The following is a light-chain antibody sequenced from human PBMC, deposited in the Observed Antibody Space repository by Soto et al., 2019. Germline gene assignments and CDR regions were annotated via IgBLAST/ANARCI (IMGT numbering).Light chain of an antibody. V-gene: IGKV2-28*01. CDR1: QSLLHSNGNIY. CDR2: LGS. J-gene: IGKJ1*01. CDR3: MQAIQAPRT. Sequence: DIVLTQSPLSLPVTPGEPASISCRSSQSLLHSNGNIYLDWYLQKTGQSPQLLIYLGSVLASGVPDRFSGSGSGTDFTLKITRVEAEDVGVYYCMQAIQAPRTFGLGTKVEIK.